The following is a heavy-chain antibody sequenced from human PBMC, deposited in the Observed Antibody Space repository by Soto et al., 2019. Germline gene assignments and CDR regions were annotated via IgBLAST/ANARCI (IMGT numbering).Heavy chain of an antibody. CDR2: IYYSGST. V-gene: IGHV4-39*01. J-gene: IGHJ6*03. D-gene: IGHD2-8*01. CDR3: ARHVMSYYYYMDV. CDR1: GGSISSSSYY. Sequence: LSCTVSGGSISSSSYYWGWIRQPPGKGLEWIGSIYYSGSTYYNPSLKSRVTISVDTSKNQFSLKLSSVTAADTAVYYCARHVMSYYYYMDVWGKGTTVTVSS.